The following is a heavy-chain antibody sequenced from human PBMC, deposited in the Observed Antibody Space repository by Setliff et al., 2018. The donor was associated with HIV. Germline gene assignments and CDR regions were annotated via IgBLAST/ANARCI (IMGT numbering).Heavy chain of an antibody. CDR2: ISNSDGRT. CDR3: ARVDGSSSWFYYYYYYMDI. Sequence: GGSLRLSCAASGFTFKNSAMSWVRQAPGEGLEWVSTISNSDGRTNYAASVKGRFTISRDNAKNSLYLQMNSLRAEDTAVYYCARVDGSSSWFYYYYYYMDIWGKGTTVTVSS. D-gene: IGHD6-13*01. V-gene: IGHV3-23*01. J-gene: IGHJ6*03. CDR1: GFTFKNSA.